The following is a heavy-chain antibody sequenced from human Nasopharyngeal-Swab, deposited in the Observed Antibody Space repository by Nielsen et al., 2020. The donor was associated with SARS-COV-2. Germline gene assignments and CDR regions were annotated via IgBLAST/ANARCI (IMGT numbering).Heavy chain of an antibody. CDR3: ARGRGITVTTPSPVFDY. V-gene: IGHV4-34*01. CDR1: GGSFSGYY. CDR2: INHSGSI. D-gene: IGHD1-20*01. Sequence: SETLSLTCAVYGGSFSGYYWSWIRQSPGKGLEWIGEINHSGSINYNLSLKSRVTISVETSKNQFSLKLSFVTAADTAVYYCARGRGITVTTPSPVFDYWGQGTLVTVSS. J-gene: IGHJ4*02.